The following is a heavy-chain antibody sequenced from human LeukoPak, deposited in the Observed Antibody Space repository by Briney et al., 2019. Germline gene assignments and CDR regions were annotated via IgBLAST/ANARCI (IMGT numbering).Heavy chain of an antibody. D-gene: IGHD6-19*01. J-gene: IGHJ5*02. Sequence: ASVKVSCKASGGTFSSYAISWVRQAPGQGLEWMGRIIPIFGTANYAQKFQGRVTITTDESTSTAYMELSSLRSEDTVVYYCARDASSGWNPSWFDPWGQGTLVTVSS. CDR2: IIPIFGTA. CDR1: GGTFSSYA. V-gene: IGHV1-69*05. CDR3: ARDASSGWNPSWFDP.